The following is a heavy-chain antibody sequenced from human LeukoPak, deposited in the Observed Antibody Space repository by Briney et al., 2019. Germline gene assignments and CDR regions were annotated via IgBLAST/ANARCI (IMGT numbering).Heavy chain of an antibody. D-gene: IGHD3-9*01. CDR3: ARGYDILTGYYTPYWFDP. CDR2: ISAYNGNT. Sequence: PLASVKVSCKAFGYTFTSYDISWVRQAPGQGLEWMGWISAYNGNTNYAQKLQGRVTMTTDTSTSTAYMELRSLTSDDTAVYYCARGYDILTGYYTPYWFDPWGQGTLVTVSS. V-gene: IGHV1-18*01. J-gene: IGHJ5*02. CDR1: GYTFTSYD.